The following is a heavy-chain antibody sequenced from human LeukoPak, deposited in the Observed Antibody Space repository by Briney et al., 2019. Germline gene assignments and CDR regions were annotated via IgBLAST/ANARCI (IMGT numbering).Heavy chain of an antibody. D-gene: IGHD2-15*01. CDR3: AREPPKVDYYMDV. V-gene: IGHV4-61*02. CDR2: IYTSGST. Sequence: SETLSLICTVSGGSISSGSYYWSWIRQPAGKGLEWIGRIYTSGSTNYNPSLKSRVTISVDTSKNQFSLKLSSVTAADTAVYYCAREPPKVDYYMDVWGKGTTVTVSS. CDR1: GGSISSGSYY. J-gene: IGHJ6*03.